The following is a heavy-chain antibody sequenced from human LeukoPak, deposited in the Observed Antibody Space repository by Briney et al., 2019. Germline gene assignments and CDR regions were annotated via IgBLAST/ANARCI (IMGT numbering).Heavy chain of an antibody. V-gene: IGHV3-30*02. Sequence: PGGSLRLSCAASGFTFSTYGVHWVRQAPGKGLEWVAFIRYDGSNKYYADSVKGRFTISRDNSKNTLYLQMNSLRAEDTAVYYCAKELLNWTPSIDYWGQGTLVTVSS. J-gene: IGHJ4*02. CDR3: AKELLNWTPSIDY. CDR1: GFTFSTYG. D-gene: IGHD1-20*01. CDR2: IRYDGSNK.